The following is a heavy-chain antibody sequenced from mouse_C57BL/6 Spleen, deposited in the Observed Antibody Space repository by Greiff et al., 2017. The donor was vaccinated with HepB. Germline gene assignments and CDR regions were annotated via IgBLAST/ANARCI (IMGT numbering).Heavy chain of an antibody. J-gene: IGHJ1*03. Sequence: VQLQQSGAELVKPGASVKLSCTASGFNIKDYYMHWVKQRTEQGLEWIGRIDPEDGETKYAPKFQGKATLTADTSSNTAYLQLSSLTSEDTAVYYCARDGNYRYFDVWGTGTTVTVSS. V-gene: IGHV14-2*01. CDR1: GFNIKDYY. D-gene: IGHD2-1*01. CDR3: ARDGNYRYFDV. CDR2: IDPEDGET.